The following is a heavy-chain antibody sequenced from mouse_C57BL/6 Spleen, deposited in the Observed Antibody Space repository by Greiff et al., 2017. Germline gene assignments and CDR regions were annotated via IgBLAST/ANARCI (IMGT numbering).Heavy chain of an antibody. CDR2: IDPANSNT. CDR3: ARPPTSQATDYFDY. CDR1: GFNIKNTS. J-gene: IGHJ2*01. D-gene: IGHD3-2*02. V-gene: IGHV14-3*01. Sequence: EVQLQQSVAELVRPGASVKLSCTASGFNIKNTSMHWVKQRPEQGLEWIGRIDPANSNTKYAPKFQGKATITADTSSNTAYLQLSSLTTEETAIYYLARPPTSQATDYFDYWGQGTTLTVSS.